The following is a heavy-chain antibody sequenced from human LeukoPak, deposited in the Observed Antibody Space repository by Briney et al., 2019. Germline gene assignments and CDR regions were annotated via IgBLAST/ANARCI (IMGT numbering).Heavy chain of an antibody. Sequence: ASVKVSCKASGYTFTSYYMHWVRQAPGQGLEWMGIINPSGGSTSYAQKFQGRVTMTRDTSTSTAYMELSSLRSEDTAVYYCARARGECSSTSCYRGGRVALSWGQGTLVTVSS. V-gene: IGHV1-46*01. J-gene: IGHJ4*02. CDR1: GYTFTSYY. D-gene: IGHD2-2*01. CDR2: INPSGGST. CDR3: ARARGECSSTSCYRGGRVALS.